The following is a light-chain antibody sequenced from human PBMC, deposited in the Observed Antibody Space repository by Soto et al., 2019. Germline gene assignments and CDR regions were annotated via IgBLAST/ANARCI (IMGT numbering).Light chain of an antibody. CDR2: EVS. CDR1: SSDVDHYNY. Sequence: QSVLTQPPSASGSPGQSVTISCTGTSSDVDHYNYVSWYQQHPGKAPKLMIHEVSKRPSGVPDRFSGSKSGNTASLTVSGLQAEDEADYYCSSYAGSNNLLFGGGTQLTVL. V-gene: IGLV2-8*01. J-gene: IGLJ2*01. CDR3: SSYAGSNNLL.